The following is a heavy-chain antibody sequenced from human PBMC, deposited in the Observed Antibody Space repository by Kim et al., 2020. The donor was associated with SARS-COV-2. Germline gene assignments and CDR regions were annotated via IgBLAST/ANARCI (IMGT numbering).Heavy chain of an antibody. CDR3: ARDPRSSGSYRGYFDL. J-gene: IGHJ2*01. CDR2: ISSSSSSI. Sequence: GGSLRLSCAGSGFTFSTYSINWVRQAPGKGLEWVSGISSSSSSIYYADSVKGRFTISRDNAQNSLHLQMNSLRVEDTAVYYCARDPRSSGSYRGYFDLWGRGTLVTVSS. D-gene: IGHD6-19*01. V-gene: IGHV3-21*06. CDR1: GFTFSTYS.